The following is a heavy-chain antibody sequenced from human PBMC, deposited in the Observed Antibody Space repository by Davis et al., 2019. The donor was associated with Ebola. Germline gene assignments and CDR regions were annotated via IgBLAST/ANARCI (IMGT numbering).Heavy chain of an antibody. CDR1: GYTFTSYG. D-gene: IGHD2-2*01. CDR2: MNPNSGNT. Sequence: ASVKVSCKASGYTFTSYGISWVRQATGQGLEWMGWMNPNSGNTGYAQNFQGRVTMTRNTSISTAYMELSSLRSEDTAVYYCARAVRYPVVVTRSSRKYYFDYWGQGTRVTVCS. CDR3: ARAVRYPVVVTRSSRKYYFDY. V-gene: IGHV1-8*02. J-gene: IGHJ4*02.